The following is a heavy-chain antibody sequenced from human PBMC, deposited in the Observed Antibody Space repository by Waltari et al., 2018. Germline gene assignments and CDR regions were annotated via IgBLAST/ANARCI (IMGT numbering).Heavy chain of an antibody. V-gene: IGHV1-2*02. CDR1: GYTFTGYY. CDR3: ARSSRVLEIAAAGGDY. J-gene: IGHJ4*02. D-gene: IGHD6-13*01. Sequence: QVQLVQSGAEVKKPGASVKVSCKASGYTFTGYYMHWVRQAPGQGLEWMGVINPTSGGANYAQKCQGRVTMTRDTSISPAYMELSRLRSDDTAVYYWARSSRVLEIAAAGGDYWGQGTLVTVSS. CDR2: INPTSGGA.